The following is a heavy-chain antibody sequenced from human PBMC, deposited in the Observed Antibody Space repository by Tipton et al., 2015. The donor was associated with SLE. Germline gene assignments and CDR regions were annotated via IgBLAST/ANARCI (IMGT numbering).Heavy chain of an antibody. J-gene: IGHJ6*02. D-gene: IGHD1-26*01. CDR2: TSYDETVK. V-gene: IGHV3-30*01. CDR3: ARDLVGPTGYGMDV. Sequence: RSLRLSCAASGYPVPTFAMHWVRQAPGKGLEWVAVTSYDETVKYFADSVKGRFTISRDESKNTMYVQMNSLRAEDTAVYYCARDLVGPTGYGMDVWGQGTTVTVSS. CDR1: GYPVPTFA.